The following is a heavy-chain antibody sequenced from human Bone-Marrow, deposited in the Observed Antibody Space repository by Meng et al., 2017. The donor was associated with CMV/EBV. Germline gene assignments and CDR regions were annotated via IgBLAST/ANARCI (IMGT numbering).Heavy chain of an antibody. CDR3: ATERYCSSTSCVGWFDP. Sequence: ASVKVSCKVSGYTLTKLSMHWVRQAPGKGLEWMGGFDPEDGETIYAQKFQGRVTMTEDTSTDTAYMELSSLRSEDTAVYYCATERYCSSTSCVGWFDPWGQGTLVTVSS. CDR2: FDPEDGET. V-gene: IGHV1-24*01. D-gene: IGHD2-2*01. CDR1: GYTLTKLS. J-gene: IGHJ5*02.